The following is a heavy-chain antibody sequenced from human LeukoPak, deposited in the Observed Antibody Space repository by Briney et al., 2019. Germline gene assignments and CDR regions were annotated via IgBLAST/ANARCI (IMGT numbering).Heavy chain of an antibody. D-gene: IGHD5-18*01. CDR1: GDSVSSNSAA. CDR3: AESYVDTAMVYNWFDP. V-gene: IGHV6-1*01. Sequence: SQTLSLTCAISGDSVSSNSAAWNWIRQSPSRGLEWLGRTYYRSEWYNDYAVSVKSRITINPDTSKNQFSLQLNSVTPEDTAVYYCAESYVDTAMVYNWFDPWGQGTLVTVSS. CDR2: TYYRSEWYN. J-gene: IGHJ5*02.